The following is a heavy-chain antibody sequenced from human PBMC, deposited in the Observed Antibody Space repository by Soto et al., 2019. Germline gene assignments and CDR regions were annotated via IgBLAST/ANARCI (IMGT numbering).Heavy chain of an antibody. Sequence: SGPTLVNPTQTLTLTCTFSGFSLSTSGVGVGWIRQPPGKALEWLALIYWDDDKRYSPSLKSRLTITKDTSKNQVVLTMTNMDPVDTATYYCAHSSDRFYCSSTSCYSLAIDIWGQGTMVTVSS. D-gene: IGHD2-2*01. CDR3: AHSSDRFYCSSTSCYSLAIDI. J-gene: IGHJ3*02. CDR2: IYWDDDK. CDR1: GFSLSTSGVG. V-gene: IGHV2-5*02.